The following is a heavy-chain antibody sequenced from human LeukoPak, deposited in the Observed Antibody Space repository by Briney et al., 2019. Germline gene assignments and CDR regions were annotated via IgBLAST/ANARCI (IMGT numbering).Heavy chain of an antibody. V-gene: IGHV4-31*03. J-gene: IGHJ4*02. CDR1: GASISSGGYY. CDR3: ATHGRAYYFDY. Sequence: PSETLSLTCTVFGASISSGGYYWSRIRQHPGKGLEWIGYISYSGSTYYNPSLESRVSISVDTSKNQFSLKLSSVTAADTAFYYCATHGRAYYFDYWGQGTLVTVSS. D-gene: IGHD1-26*01. CDR2: ISYSGST.